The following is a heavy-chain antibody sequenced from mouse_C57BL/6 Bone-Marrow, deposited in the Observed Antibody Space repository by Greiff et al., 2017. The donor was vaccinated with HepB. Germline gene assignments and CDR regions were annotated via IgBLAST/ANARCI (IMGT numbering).Heavy chain of an antibody. CDR3: ARPRVTTWGYAMDY. CDR1: DSEVFPIAY. D-gene: IGHD2-2*01. Sequence: VQLQQSGSELRSPGSSVKLSCKDFDSEVFPIAYMSWVRQKPGHGFEWIGGILPSIGRTIYGEKFEDKATLDADTLSNTAYLELNSLKSEDSAIYYCARPRVTTWGYAMDYWGQGTSVTVSS. J-gene: IGHJ4*01. V-gene: IGHV15-2*01. CDR2: ILPSIGRT.